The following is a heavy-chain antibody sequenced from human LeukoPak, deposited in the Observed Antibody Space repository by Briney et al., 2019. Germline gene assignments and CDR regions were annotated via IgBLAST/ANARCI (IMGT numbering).Heavy chain of an antibody. CDR3: ARGITMVRGVILRRTPTYGMDV. CDR1: GYTLTSYD. V-gene: IGHV1-8*01. J-gene: IGHJ6*02. CDR2: MNPNSGNT. D-gene: IGHD3-10*01. Sequence: ASVKVSCKASGYTLTSYDINWVRRAPGQGLEWMGWMNPNSGNTGYAQKFQGRVTMTRNTSISTAYMELSSLRSEDTAVYYCARGITMVRGVILRRTPTYGMDVWGQGTTVTVSS.